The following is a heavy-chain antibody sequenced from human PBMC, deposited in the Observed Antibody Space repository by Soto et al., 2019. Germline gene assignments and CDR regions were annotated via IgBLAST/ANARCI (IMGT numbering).Heavy chain of an antibody. Sequence: QVQLQESGPGLVKPSETLSLTCTVSGGSISSYYWSWIRQPPGKGLEWIGYIYYSGSTNYNPSLKSRVTISVDTSKNQFSLKLSSVTAADTAVYYCASFSARWYFDYWGQGTLVTVSS. CDR3: ASFSARWYFDY. CDR2: IYYSGST. D-gene: IGHD1-26*01. CDR1: GGSISSYY. V-gene: IGHV4-59*08. J-gene: IGHJ4*02.